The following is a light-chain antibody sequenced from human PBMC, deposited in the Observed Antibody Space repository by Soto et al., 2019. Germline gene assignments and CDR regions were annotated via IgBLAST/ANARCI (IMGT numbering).Light chain of an antibody. CDR3: SSYAGGSNLV. CDR1: SSDVGAYKY. Sequence: QSPLTQPPSASGSPGQSVTISCTGTSSDVGAYKYVSWYQQHPGKAPKLMIYEVSKRPSGVPDRFSGSKSGNTASLTVSGLQTDDEADYYCSSYAGGSNLVFGTGTKLTVL. V-gene: IGLV2-8*01. CDR2: EVS. J-gene: IGLJ1*01.